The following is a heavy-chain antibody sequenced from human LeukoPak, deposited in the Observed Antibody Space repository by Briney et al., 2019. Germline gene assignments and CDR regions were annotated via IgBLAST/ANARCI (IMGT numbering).Heavy chain of an antibody. V-gene: IGHV3-33*01. D-gene: IGHD6-13*01. J-gene: IGHJ5*02. CDR2: IWYDGSNK. CDR1: GFTFSSYG. CDR3: ARDFQQLVPNYWFDP. Sequence: GGSLRLSCAASGFTFSSYGMHWVRQAPGKGLEWVAVIWYDGSNKYYADSVKGRFTISRDNSKNTLYLQMNSLRAEDTAVYYCARDFQQLVPNYWFDPWGQGTLVTVSS.